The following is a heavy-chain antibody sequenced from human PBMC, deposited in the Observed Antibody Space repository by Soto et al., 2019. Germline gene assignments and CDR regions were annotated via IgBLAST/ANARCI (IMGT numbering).Heavy chain of an antibody. CDR2: ISYDGSNK. D-gene: IGHD6-19*01. J-gene: IGHJ4*02. CDR1: GFTFSSYA. Sequence: QVQLVESGGGVVQPGRSLRLSCAASGFTFSSYAMHWVRQAPDKGLEWVAVISYDGSNKYNADSVKGRFTISRDNSKNTLYLQMNSLRAEDTAVYYCARASNGWYYDYWGQGTLVTVSS. CDR3: ARASNGWYYDY. V-gene: IGHV3-30-3*01.